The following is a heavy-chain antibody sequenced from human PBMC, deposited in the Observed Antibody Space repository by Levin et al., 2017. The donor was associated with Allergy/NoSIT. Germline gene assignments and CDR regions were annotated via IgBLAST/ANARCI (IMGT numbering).Heavy chain of an antibody. V-gene: IGHV3-53*01. J-gene: IGHJ4*02. CDR3: AGSWTLGDFDY. D-gene: IGHD3-16*01. CDR1: GLIVRDNY. Sequence: GGSLRLSCAASGLIVRDNYMTWVRQAPGKGLEWVSTLYSGGGAYYADAVKGRFTISRDNSKNTLFLQMNSLRAEDTAVYSCAGSWTLGDFDYWGQGSLVTVSS. CDR2: LYSGGGA.